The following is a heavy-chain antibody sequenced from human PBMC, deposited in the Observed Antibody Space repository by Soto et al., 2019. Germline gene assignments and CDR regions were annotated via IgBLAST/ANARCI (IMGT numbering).Heavy chain of an antibody. D-gene: IGHD6-13*01. CDR3: ARGSTWTGIAAAGTDY. CDR1: GYTFTSYY. V-gene: IGHV1-46*01. Sequence: ASVKVSCKASGYTFTSYYMHWVRQAPGQGLGWMGIINPSGGSTSYAQKFQGRVTMTRDTSTSTVYMELSSLRSEDTAVYYCARGSTWTGIAAAGTDYWGQGTLVTVSS. CDR2: INPSGGST. J-gene: IGHJ4*02.